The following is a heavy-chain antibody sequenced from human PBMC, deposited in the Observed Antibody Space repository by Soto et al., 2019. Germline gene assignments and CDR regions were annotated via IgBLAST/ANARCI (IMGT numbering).Heavy chain of an antibody. D-gene: IGHD3-22*01. V-gene: IGHV3-64D*08. CDR3: VKEANPFINTLVVLIFDY. CDR1: GFTFSMHS. Sequence: GGSLRLSCSASGFTFSMHSMHWVRQTPGKALEYVSAISRDGRSTFYADSVKGRFTISRDNSKNTLYLRMNSLRSDDTAVYYCVKEANPFINTLVVLIFDYWGQGTQVTSPQ. CDR2: ISRDGRST. J-gene: IGHJ4*02.